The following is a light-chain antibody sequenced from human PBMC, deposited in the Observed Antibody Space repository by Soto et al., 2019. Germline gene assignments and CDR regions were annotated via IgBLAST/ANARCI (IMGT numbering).Light chain of an antibody. CDR3: QQRSNWPWT. Sequence: EVVMTQSPATLSLSPGEIAILFFSASQSVISYLAWYQQKPGQAPRLLIYDASNRATGTPARFSGSGSGTDFTLTISSLEPEDFALYYCQQRSNWPWTFGQGTKVDIK. J-gene: IGKJ1*01. CDR2: DAS. V-gene: IGKV3-11*01. CDR1: QSVISY.